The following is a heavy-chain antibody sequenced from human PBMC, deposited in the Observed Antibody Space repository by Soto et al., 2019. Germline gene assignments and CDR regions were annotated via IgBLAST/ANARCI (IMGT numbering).Heavy chain of an antibody. Sequence: QVQLVQSGAEVKKPGASVKVSCKASGYTFTSYYMHWVRQAPGQGLEWMGIINPSGGSTSYAQKFQRRVTMTRDTSTSTVYMELSSLRSEDTAVYYCARALGYCSGGSCYTFDYWGQGTLVTVSS. CDR2: INPSGGST. J-gene: IGHJ4*02. V-gene: IGHV1-46*03. D-gene: IGHD2-15*01. CDR3: ARALGYCSGGSCYTFDY. CDR1: GYTFTSYY.